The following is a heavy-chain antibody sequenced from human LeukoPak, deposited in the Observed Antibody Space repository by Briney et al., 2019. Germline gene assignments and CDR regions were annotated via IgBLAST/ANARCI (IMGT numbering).Heavy chain of an antibody. V-gene: IGHV1-8*01. Sequence: ASVKVSCKASGYTFPNYDINWVRQATGQGLEWMGWMNFNSGSTGYAQKFQGRVIMTRNTAISTVYMELSSLKSEDTAIYYCAKVGLGNTAIHIWGQGTMVTLSS. D-gene: IGHD3/OR15-3a*01. CDR1: GYTFPNYD. CDR3: AKVGLGNTAIHI. J-gene: IGHJ3*02. CDR2: MNFNSGST.